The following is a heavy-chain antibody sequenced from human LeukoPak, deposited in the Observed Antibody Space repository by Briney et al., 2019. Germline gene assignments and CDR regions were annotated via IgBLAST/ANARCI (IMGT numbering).Heavy chain of an antibody. D-gene: IGHD3-3*01. J-gene: IGHJ6*03. CDR3: ARETFTIFGVVTPVGYYYYMDV. V-gene: IGHV1-18*01. Sequence: ASVKVSCKASGYTFTSYGISWVRQAPGQGLEWMGWISAYNGNTNYAQKLQGRVTMTTDTSTSTAYMELRSLRSDDTAVYYCARETFTIFGVVTPVGYYYYMDVWGKGTTVTISS. CDR2: ISAYNGNT. CDR1: GYTFTSYG.